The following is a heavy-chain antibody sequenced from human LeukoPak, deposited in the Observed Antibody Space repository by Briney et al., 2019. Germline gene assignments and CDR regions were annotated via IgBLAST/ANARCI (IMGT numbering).Heavy chain of an antibody. V-gene: IGHV4-34*01. CDR3: ARVKGSDCVDY. CDR1: GGSFSGYY. Sequence: SETLSLTCAVYGGSFSGYYWGWIRQPPGKGLEWIGEINHSGSTNYSPSLKSRVTISVDTSKIQFSLKLSSVTAADTAVYYCARVKGSDCVDYWGQGTLVTVSS. D-gene: IGHD2-21*02. J-gene: IGHJ4*02. CDR2: INHSGST.